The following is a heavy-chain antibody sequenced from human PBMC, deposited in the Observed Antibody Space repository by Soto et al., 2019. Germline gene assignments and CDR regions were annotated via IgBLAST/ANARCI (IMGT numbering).Heavy chain of an antibody. D-gene: IGHD3-16*01. CDR1: GFTFRNYG. CDR2: ISDDGSNK. Sequence: GGSLRLSCAASGFTFRNYGMHWVRQAPGKGLEWVAVISDDGSNKNYVDSVKGRFTISRDNSKNTLYLQMNSLRAEDTAVYYCANRDSVGMGAVGAFDYWGQGALVTVSS. J-gene: IGHJ4*02. CDR3: ANRDSVGMGAVGAFDY. V-gene: IGHV3-30*18.